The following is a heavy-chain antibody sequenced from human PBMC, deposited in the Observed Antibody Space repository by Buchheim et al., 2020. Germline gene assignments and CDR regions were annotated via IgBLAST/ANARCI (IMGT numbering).Heavy chain of an antibody. Sequence: QVQLVQSGAEVKKPGASVKVSCKASGYTFTSYDINWVRQATGQGLEWMGWMNPNSGNTGYAQKFQGRVTMTMNTSISTAYMELSSLRSEDTAVYYCARDNNDFWSGYDYSYYYYYGMDVWGQGTT. J-gene: IGHJ6*02. CDR1: GYTFTSYD. D-gene: IGHD3-3*01. CDR2: MNPNSGNT. CDR3: ARDNNDFWSGYDYSYYYYYGMDV. V-gene: IGHV1-8*01.